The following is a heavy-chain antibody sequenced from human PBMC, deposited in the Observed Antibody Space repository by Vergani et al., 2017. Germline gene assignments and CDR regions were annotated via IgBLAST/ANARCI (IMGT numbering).Heavy chain of an antibody. CDR2: ISSSSSYI. Sequence: EVQLVESGGGLVKPGGSLRLSCAASGFTFSSYSMNWVRQAPGKGLEWVSSISSSSSYIYYADSVKGRFTISRDNAKNSLYLQMNSLRAEDTAVYYCARDPSYGGYRTYFDYWGQGTLVTVSS. CDR3: ARDPSYGGYRTYFDY. D-gene: IGHD5-12*01. J-gene: IGHJ4*02. CDR1: GFTFSSYS. V-gene: IGHV3-21*01.